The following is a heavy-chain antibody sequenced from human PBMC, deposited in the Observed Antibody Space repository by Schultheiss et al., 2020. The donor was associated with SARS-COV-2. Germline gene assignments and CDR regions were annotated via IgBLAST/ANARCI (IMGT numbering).Heavy chain of an antibody. CDR1: GFTVSSNY. D-gene: IGHD6-19*01. V-gene: IGHV3-21*05. CDR3: ARDCSYSSGWYVFDY. J-gene: IGHJ4*02. CDR2: ISSSSSYI. Sequence: GESLKISCAASGFTVSSNYMSWVRQAPGKGLEWVSYISSSSSYIYYADSVKGRFTISRDNAKNSLYLQMNSLRAEDTAVYYCARDCSYSSGWYVFDYWGQGTLVTVSS.